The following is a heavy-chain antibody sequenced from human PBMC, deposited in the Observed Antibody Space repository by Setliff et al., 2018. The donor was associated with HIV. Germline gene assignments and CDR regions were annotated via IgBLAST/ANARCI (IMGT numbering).Heavy chain of an antibody. V-gene: IGHV4-61*08. CDR3: ARHSPNVGVRGDAFDI. D-gene: IGHD2-8*01. J-gene: IGHJ3*02. CDR2: IHYSGAT. CDR1: GGSISSGGYY. Sequence: SETLSLTCTVSGGSISSGGYYWSWIRQHPGKGLEWIGYIHYSGATNYNPSLKSRVTISLDTSRTQFSLRLSSVTAADTAVYYCARHSPNVGVRGDAFDIWGQGTVVTVSS.